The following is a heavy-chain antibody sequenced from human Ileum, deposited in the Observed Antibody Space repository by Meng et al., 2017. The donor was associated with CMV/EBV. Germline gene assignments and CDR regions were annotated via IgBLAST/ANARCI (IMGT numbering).Heavy chain of an antibody. V-gene: IGHV1-69*05. D-gene: IGHD6-25*01. CDR2: IIPIFGTA. CDR1: GYTFTSYA. CDR3: ARRRLRDGYHDY. Sequence: SVKVSCKASGYTFTSYAISWVRQAPGQGLEWMGGIIPIFGTANYAQKFQGRVTITTDESTSTAYMELSSLRSEDTAVYYCARRRLRDGYHDYWGQGTLVTVSS. J-gene: IGHJ4*02.